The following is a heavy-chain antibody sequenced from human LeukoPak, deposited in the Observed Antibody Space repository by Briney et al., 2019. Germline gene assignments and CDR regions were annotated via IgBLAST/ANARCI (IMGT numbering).Heavy chain of an antibody. V-gene: IGHV4-34*01. CDR1: GGSFSGYY. CDR3: ARILVLGSTSLKYYYGMDV. Sequence: PSETLSLTCAVYGGSFSGYYWSWIRQPPGKGLEWIGEINHSGSTNYNPSLKSRVTISVDTSKNQFPLKLSSVTAADTAVYYCARILVLGSTSLKYYYGMDVWGQGTTVTVSS. D-gene: IGHD2-2*01. J-gene: IGHJ6*02. CDR2: INHSGST.